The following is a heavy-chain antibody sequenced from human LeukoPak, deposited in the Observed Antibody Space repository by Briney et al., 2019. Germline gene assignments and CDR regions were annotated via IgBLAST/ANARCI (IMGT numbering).Heavy chain of an antibody. CDR1: GASISSYY. CDR3: ARFSRPGDNSGHYLDH. CDR2: TLYSGDT. D-gene: IGHD6-19*01. V-gene: IGHV4-59*01. Sequence: KSSETLSLTCNVSGASISSYYWSWIRQPPGKGLEWIAYTLYSGDTNYNPSLKSRVTISADTSKNQFSLKLSSVTAADTAVYYCARFSRPGDNSGHYLDHWGQGTLVTVSS. J-gene: IGHJ4*02.